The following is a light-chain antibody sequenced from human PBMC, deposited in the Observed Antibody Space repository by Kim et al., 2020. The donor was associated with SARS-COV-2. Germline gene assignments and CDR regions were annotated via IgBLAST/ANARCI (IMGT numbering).Light chain of an antibody. V-gene: IGKV3-20*01. CDR2: GAS. Sequence: SPGERATRSCRASQSVSSSYLAWYQQKHGQAPRLLIYGASSRATGIPDRFSGSGSGTDFTLTISRLEPEDFAVYYCQQYGTSPPYSFGQGTKLEI. CDR1: QSVSSSY. CDR3: QQYGTSPPYS. J-gene: IGKJ2*03.